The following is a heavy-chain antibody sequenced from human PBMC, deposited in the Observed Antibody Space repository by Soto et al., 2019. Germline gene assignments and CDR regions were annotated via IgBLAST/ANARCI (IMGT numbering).Heavy chain of an antibody. V-gene: IGHV3-23*01. J-gene: IGHJ4*02. D-gene: IGHD3-10*01. CDR3: ATSNYGERD. Sequence: ELQVLESGGGLVQPGGSLRLTCAASGFTLSEYGTSWVRQAPGKGLEWVSFVSGSGDSTYYTDSVKGRFTNSRDSSKNTVCLQMNSLRAEDTAVYYCATSNYGERDWGQGTLVTVSS. CDR2: VSGSGDST. CDR1: GFTLSEYG.